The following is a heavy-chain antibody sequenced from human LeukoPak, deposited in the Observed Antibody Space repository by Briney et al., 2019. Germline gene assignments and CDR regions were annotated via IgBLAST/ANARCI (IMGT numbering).Heavy chain of an antibody. V-gene: IGHV3-74*01. CDR2: INSDATNT. CDR3: ARTSSGSNPFDY. D-gene: IGHD1-26*01. Sequence: GGSLRLSCAASGFTFSDYYMSWVRHAPGKGLVWVSRINSDATNTGYADSVKGRFTISRDNAENTLYLQMNSLRPEDTAVYYCARTSSGSNPFDYWGQGTLVTVSS. CDR1: GFTFSDYY. J-gene: IGHJ4*02.